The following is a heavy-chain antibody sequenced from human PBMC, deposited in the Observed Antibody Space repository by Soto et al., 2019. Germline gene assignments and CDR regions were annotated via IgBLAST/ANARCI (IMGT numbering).Heavy chain of an antibody. CDR1: GFTFSDYY. Sequence: PGGSLRLSCAASGFTFSDYYMSWIRQAPGKGLEWVSYISSSGSTIYYADSVKGRFTISRDNAKNSLYLQMNSLRAEDTAVYYCARAAPPYCSGGSCQPSAFDIWGQETMVTVSS. CDR3: ARAAPPYCSGGSCQPSAFDI. V-gene: IGHV3-11*01. CDR2: ISSSGSTI. J-gene: IGHJ3*02. D-gene: IGHD2-15*01.